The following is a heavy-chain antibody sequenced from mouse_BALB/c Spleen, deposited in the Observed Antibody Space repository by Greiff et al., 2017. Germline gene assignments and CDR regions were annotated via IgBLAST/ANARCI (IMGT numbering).Heavy chain of an antibody. CDR3: AREGETGTIAY. D-gene: IGHD4-1*01. J-gene: IGHJ3*01. CDR2: INPSSGYT. CDR1: GYTFTSYT. V-gene: IGHV1-4*01. Sequence: DQLQQSGAELARPGASVKMSCKASGYTFTSYTMHWVKQRPGQGLEWIGYINPSSGYTNYNQKFKDKATLTADKSSSTAYMQLSSLTSEDSAVYYCAREGETGTIAYWGQGTLVTVSA.